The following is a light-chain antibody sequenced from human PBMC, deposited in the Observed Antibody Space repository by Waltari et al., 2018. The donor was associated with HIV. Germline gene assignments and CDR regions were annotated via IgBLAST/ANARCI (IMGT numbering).Light chain of an antibody. CDR1: QSISGW. V-gene: IGKV1-5*03. J-gene: IGKJ2*01. Sequence: DNQITQSPSTLSASIEDRVTITCRASQSISGWLAWYQQKPGKAPKLVIDKASSLESGVPSRISGSGSGTEYTLTISSLQPDDYGTYYCQQYKSYPYTFGQGTRLEIK. CDR2: KAS. CDR3: QQYKSYPYT.